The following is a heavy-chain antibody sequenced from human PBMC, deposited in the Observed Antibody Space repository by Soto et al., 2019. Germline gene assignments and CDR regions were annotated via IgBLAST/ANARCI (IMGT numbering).Heavy chain of an antibody. Sequence: GGSLRLSCEVSGFTFINYAMTWVRQPPGKGLEWVSGISGDGGSTYYADSVKGRFTISRDNPKNKMFLEMKTLRVEDTAVYYCGKGIRGNVSPVSCFDTWGLGALDAVSS. CDR1: GFTFINYA. J-gene: IGHJ4*02. CDR2: ISGDGGST. CDR3: GKGIRGNVSPVSCFDT. D-gene: IGHD1-20*01. V-gene: IGHV3-23*01.